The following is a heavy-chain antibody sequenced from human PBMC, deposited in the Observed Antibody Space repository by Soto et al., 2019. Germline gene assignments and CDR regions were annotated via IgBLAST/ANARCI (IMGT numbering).Heavy chain of an antibody. J-gene: IGHJ4*02. Sequence: EVQLLESGGGLVQPGGSLRLSCAAYGFTFGSYAMSWVRQAAGRGLEWVSGISGAGGTTYYADSVKGRFTVSRDNSKNTLYLQMNSGKADDTAVYYCAKDLVRYPNWCQGTLVTVSA. CDR2: ISGAGGTT. CDR3: AKDLVRYPN. D-gene: IGHD1-26*01. CDR1: GFTFGSYA. V-gene: IGHV3-23*01.